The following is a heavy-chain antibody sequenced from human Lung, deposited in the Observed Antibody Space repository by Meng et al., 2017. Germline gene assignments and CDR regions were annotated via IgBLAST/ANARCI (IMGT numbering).Heavy chain of an antibody. CDR2: VNHTGST. J-gene: IGHJ4*02. V-gene: IGHV4-34*01. Sequence: VRIQTWDAGLLKPSETLPLTFDVTGGSFSASDRRWIHHPQGKGLEWIGEVNHTGSTNYNPLLDSRATLSVATSQNNLAQKLRSATAADSAVYYCARAPTTMAHDFDYWGQGTLVTVSS. CDR3: ARAPTTMAHDFDY. CDR1: GGSFSASD. D-gene: IGHD4-11*01.